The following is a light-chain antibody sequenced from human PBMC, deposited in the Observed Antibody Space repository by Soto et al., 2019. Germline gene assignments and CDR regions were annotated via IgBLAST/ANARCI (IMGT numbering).Light chain of an antibody. CDR3: QHYNNWPPYT. J-gene: IGKJ2*01. CDR1: QSVSSN. V-gene: IGKV3-15*01. CDR2: GAS. Sequence: EIVMTQSPATLSVSPGERATLSCRASQSVSSNLAWYQQKHGQAPRLLIYGASTRATGIPARFSGSGSRTEFTLTITSLQSADFAVYYCQHYNNWPPYTFGQGTNLEIK.